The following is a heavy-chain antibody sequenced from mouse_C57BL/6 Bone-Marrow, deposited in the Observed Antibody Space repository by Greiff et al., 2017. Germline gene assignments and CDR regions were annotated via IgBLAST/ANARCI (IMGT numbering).Heavy chain of an antibody. CDR3: ARPSYSNPTWFAY. V-gene: IGHV1-64*01. Sequence: QVQLQQPGAELVKPGASVKLSCKASGYTFTSYWMHWVKQRPGQGLEWIGMIHPNSGSTNYNEKFKGKATLTADKSSSTAYMELRSLTSEDSAVYFCARPSYSNPTWFAYWGQGTLVTVSA. CDR2: IHPNSGST. D-gene: IGHD2-5*01. J-gene: IGHJ3*01. CDR1: GYTFTSYW.